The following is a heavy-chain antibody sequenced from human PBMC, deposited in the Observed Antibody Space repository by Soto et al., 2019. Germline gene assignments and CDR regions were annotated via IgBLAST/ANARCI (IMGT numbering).Heavy chain of an antibody. CDR1: GFTFSSYS. CDR3: VRDPHALDD. CDR2: IRKSGETI. Sequence: PGGSLRLSCAASGFTFSSYSMNWVRQAPGKGLEWVSYIRKSGETIYYADSVKGRFTISRDNAKSSLFLQMNSLRVEDTAVYYCVRDPHALDDRGQGTLVTISS. J-gene: IGHJ4*02. V-gene: IGHV3-48*01.